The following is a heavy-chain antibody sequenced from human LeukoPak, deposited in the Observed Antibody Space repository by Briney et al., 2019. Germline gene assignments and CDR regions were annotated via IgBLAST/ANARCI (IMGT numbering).Heavy chain of an antibody. CDR3: AKDRSDYGGYPPGAFDI. Sequence: PGGSLRLSCAASGFTFSSYAMHWVRQAPGKGLEWVAVISYDGSNKYYADSVKGRFTISRDNSKNTLYLQMNNLRAEDTAVYYCAKDRSDYGGYPPGAFDIWGQGTTVTVSS. V-gene: IGHV3-30-3*01. D-gene: IGHD4-17*01. J-gene: IGHJ3*02. CDR1: GFTFSSYA. CDR2: ISYDGSNK.